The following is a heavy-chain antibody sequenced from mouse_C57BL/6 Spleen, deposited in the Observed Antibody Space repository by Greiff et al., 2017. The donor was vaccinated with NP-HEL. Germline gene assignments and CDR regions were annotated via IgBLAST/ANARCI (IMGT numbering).Heavy chain of an antibody. J-gene: IGHJ4*01. V-gene: IGHV5-6*02. CDR3: ARHEGYYSNSGAMDY. Sequence: DVMLVESGGDLVKPGGSLKLSCAASGFTFSSYGMSWVRQTPDKRLEWVATISSGGSYTYYPDSVKGRFTISRDNAKNTLYLQMSSLKSEDTAMYYCARHEGYYSNSGAMDYWGQGTSVTVSS. CDR2: ISSGGSYT. D-gene: IGHD2-5*01. CDR1: GFTFSSYG.